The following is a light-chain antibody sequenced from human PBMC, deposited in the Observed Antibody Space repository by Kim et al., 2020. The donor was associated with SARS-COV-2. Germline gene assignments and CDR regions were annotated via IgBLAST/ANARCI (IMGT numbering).Light chain of an antibody. V-gene: IGLV1-47*02. J-gene: IGLJ3*02. CDR1: DSNIGITF. Sequence: ELTQPPSASGTPGQTVTISCSGGDSNIGITFVYWYQQLPGTAPKHLIYANYQRPSGVPDRFSASKSGTSASLAISGLQSEDEADYYCAAWVDNLSGRLFGGGTQLSDL. CDR3: AAWVDNLSGRL. CDR2: ANY.